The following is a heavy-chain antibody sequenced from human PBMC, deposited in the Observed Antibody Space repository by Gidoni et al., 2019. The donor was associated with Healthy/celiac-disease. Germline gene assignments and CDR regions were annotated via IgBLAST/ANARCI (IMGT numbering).Heavy chain of an antibody. Sequence: MGWISAYNGNTNYAQKLQGRVTMTTDTSTSTAYMELRSLRSDDTAVYYCAMGVSGSLSSGAPFDYWGQGTLVTVSS. J-gene: IGHJ4*02. V-gene: IGHV1-18*01. CDR3: AMGVSGSLSSGAPFDY. CDR2: ISAYNGNT. D-gene: IGHD1-26*01.